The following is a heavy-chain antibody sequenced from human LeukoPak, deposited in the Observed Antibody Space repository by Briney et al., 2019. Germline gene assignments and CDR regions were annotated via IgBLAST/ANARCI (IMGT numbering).Heavy chain of an antibody. V-gene: IGHV3-30*18. CDR2: ISYDGSNK. CDR1: GFTFSSYG. Sequence: GGSLRLSRAASGFTFSSYGMHWVRQAPGKGLEWVAVISYDGSNKYYADSVKGRFTISRDNSKNTLYLQMNSLRAEDTAVYYCAKDRGYSYGSPFDPWGQGTLVTVSS. CDR3: AKDRGYSYGSPFDP. D-gene: IGHD5-18*01. J-gene: IGHJ5*02.